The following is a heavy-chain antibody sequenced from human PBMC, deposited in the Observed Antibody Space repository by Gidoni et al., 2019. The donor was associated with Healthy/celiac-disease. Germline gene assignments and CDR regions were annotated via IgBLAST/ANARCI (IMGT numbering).Heavy chain of an antibody. J-gene: IGHJ6*02. CDR3: ARGLGYCSSTSCYAYYYYGMDV. V-gene: IGHV4-34*01. Sequence: QVQLQQWGAGLLKPSETLSLTCAVYGGSFSGSCWSWIRQPPGKGLEWIVEINHSGSTNYNPSLKSRVTISVDTTKNQFSRKLSSVTAADTAVYYCARGLGYCSSTSCYAYYYYGMDVWGQGTTVTVSS. CDR2: INHSGST. CDR1: GGSFSGSC. D-gene: IGHD2-2*01.